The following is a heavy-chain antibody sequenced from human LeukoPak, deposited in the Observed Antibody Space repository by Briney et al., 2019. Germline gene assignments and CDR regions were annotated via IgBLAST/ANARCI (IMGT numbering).Heavy chain of an antibody. Sequence: GGTLRLSCAASGFTFSNHGMNWVRQAPGKGLEWVSGISPSGDITYYADSVKGRFTISRDNSKNTLYLQMNSLRAEDTAVYYCARRAGAYSHPYDYWGQGTLVTVSS. D-gene: IGHD4/OR15-4a*01. CDR1: GFTFSNHG. V-gene: IGHV3-23*01. CDR3: ARRAGAYSHPYDY. CDR2: ISPSGDIT. J-gene: IGHJ4*02.